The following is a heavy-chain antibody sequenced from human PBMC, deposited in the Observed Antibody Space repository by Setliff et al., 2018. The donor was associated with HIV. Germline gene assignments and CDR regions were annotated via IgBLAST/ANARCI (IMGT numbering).Heavy chain of an antibody. CDR1: DDSIRSSH. V-gene: IGHV4-59*01. D-gene: IGHD1-1*01. Sequence: PSETLSLTCSVSDDSIRSSHWNWVRLPPGKGLEWIGVICDSGRNTNYNPSLKSRATISVDTSKNHLSLTLRSVTAEDTAIYFCARDAELPGPPVHDAFDLWGPGTMVTVSS. J-gene: IGHJ3*01. CDR2: ICDSGRNT. CDR3: ARDAELPGPPVHDAFDL.